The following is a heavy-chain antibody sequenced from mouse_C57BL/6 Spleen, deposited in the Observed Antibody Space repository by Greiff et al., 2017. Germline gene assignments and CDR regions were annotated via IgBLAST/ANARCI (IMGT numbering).Heavy chain of an antibody. Sequence: LQLKESGAELVRPGASVKLSCTASGFNIKDDYMHWVKQRPEQGLEWIGWIDPENGDTEYASKFQGKATITADTSSNTAYLQLSSLTSEDTAVYYCTTDYGSSYGGFAYWGQGTLVTVSA. CDR3: TTDYGSSYGGFAY. J-gene: IGHJ3*01. D-gene: IGHD1-1*01. V-gene: IGHV14-4*01. CDR2: IDPENGDT. CDR1: GFNIKDDY.